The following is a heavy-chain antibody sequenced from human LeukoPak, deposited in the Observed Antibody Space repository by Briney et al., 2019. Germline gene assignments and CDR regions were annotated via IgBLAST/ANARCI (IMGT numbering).Heavy chain of an antibody. J-gene: IGHJ4*02. CDR3: ALLAVASDFDY. CDR1: GFPFSVYE. Sequence: GGSLRLSCAVSGFPFSVYEMNWVRQAPGKGLEWVSNIGSSGSTIYYADSVKGRFSISRDNAESSLYLQMNSLRVEDTAVYYCALLAVASDFDYWGQGALVTVSS. V-gene: IGHV3-48*03. CDR2: IGSSGSTI. D-gene: IGHD6-19*01.